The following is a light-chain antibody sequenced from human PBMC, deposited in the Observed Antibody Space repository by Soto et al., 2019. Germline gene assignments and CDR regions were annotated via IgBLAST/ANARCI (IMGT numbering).Light chain of an antibody. J-gene: IGLJ2*01. CDR2: EVS. V-gene: IGLV2-14*01. CDR3: TSYTSNFWV. CDR1: SSDVGGYKY. Sequence: QSVLTQPASVSGSPGQSITISCTGTSSDVGGYKYVSWYQQHPGKAPKLMIYEVSNRPSGVANRFSGSKSGNTASLTISGLQADDEADYYCTSYTSNFWVFGGGTKVTVL.